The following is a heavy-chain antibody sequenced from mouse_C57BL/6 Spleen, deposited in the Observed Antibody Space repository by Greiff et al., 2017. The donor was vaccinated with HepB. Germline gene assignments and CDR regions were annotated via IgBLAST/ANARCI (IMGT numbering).Heavy chain of an antibody. J-gene: IGHJ4*01. V-gene: IGHV1-72*01. Sequence: VQLQQPGAELVKPGASVKLSCKASGYTFTSYWMHWVKQRPGRGLEWIGRIDPNSGGTKYNEKFKSKATLTVDKPSSTAYMQLSSLTSEDSAVYYCARRDYYGSSYHIPYAMDYWGQGTSVTVSS. CDR3: ARRDYYGSSYHIPYAMDY. D-gene: IGHD1-1*01. CDR1: GYTFTSYW. CDR2: IDPNSGGT.